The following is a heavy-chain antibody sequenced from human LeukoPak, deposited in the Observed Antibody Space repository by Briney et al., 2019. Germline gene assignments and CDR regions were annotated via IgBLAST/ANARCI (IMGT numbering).Heavy chain of an antibody. CDR2: IYSGGST. V-gene: IGHV3-53*01. CDR1: GFTVSSNY. D-gene: IGHD2-21*02. J-gene: IGHJ4*02. Sequence: GGSLRLSCAASGFTVSSNYMSWVRQAPGKGLEWVSVIYSGGSTYYADSVKGRFTISRDNSKNTLYLQMNSLKTEDTAVYYCTRVSGVTAIRTFDYWGQGTLVTVSS. CDR3: TRVSGVTAIRTFDY.